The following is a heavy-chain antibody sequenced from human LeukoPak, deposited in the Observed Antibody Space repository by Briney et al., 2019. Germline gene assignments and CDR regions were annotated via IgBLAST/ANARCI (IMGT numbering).Heavy chain of an antibody. D-gene: IGHD3-10*01. Sequence: PGGSLRLSCAASGFTFSRYWMSWVRQAPGKGLEWVANIKEDGTVKYYEESVKGRFIISRDNAKNSPYLQMNSLRAEDTAVYYCAASITMFDYWGQGTLVTVSS. J-gene: IGHJ4*02. CDR3: AASITMFDY. CDR2: IKEDGTVK. CDR1: GFTFSRYW. V-gene: IGHV3-7*02.